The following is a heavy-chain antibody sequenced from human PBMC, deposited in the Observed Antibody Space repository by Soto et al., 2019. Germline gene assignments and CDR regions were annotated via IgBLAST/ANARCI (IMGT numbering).Heavy chain of an antibody. Sequence: ASETLSLTCTVSGDSISGGASFWSWIRQPPGKGLEWIANAYYSGSSYYNPSLKSRLTISVDTTKNQFSLQLKSMTAADTAVYYCAKLSCTSSTCYFPGWFDPWGQGTLVTVSS. CDR1: GDSISGGASF. D-gene: IGHD2-2*01. V-gene: IGHV4-31*03. CDR3: AKLSCTSSTCYFPGWFDP. CDR2: AYYSGSS. J-gene: IGHJ5*02.